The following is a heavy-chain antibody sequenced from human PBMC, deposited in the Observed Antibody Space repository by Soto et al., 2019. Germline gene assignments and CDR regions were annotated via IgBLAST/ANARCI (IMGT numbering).Heavy chain of an antibody. D-gene: IGHD2-2*01. V-gene: IGHV1-69*01. Sequence: QVQLVHSGAEVKKPGSSVKVSCKASGGTFSSYAISWVRQAPGQGLEWMGGIIPIPGTANYAQKFQGRVTITADESTSTAYMELSSLRSEDTAVYYCARSQGSSTSLEIYYYYYYGMDVWGQGTTVTVSS. J-gene: IGHJ6*02. CDR3: ARSQGSSTSLEIYYYYYYGMDV. CDR1: GGTFSSYA. CDR2: IIPIPGTA.